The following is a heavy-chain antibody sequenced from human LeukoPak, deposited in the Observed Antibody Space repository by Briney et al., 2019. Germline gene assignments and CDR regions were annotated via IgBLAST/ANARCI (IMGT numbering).Heavy chain of an antibody. D-gene: IGHD3-10*01. CDR3: ARYFSGLDY. CDR2: FYNSGTT. J-gene: IGHJ4*02. CDR1: SGSISSYY. V-gene: IGHV4-59*01. Sequence: SETLSLSCSVSSGSISSYYWSWIRQPPGKGLEWIGYFYNSGTTNYNPSLKSRVTISVDTSKNQFSLKLSSVTAADTAVYYCARYFSGLDYWGQGTLVTVSS.